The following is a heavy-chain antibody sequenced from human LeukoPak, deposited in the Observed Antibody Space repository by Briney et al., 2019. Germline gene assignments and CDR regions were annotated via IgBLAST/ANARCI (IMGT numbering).Heavy chain of an antibody. D-gene: IGHD4-23*01. CDR2: IYHSGST. V-gene: IGHV4-30-2*01. Sequence: SQTLSLTCTVSGGSISSGGYYWSWIRQPPGKGLEWIGYIYHSGSTYYNPSLKSRVTISVDTSKNQFSLKLSSVTAADTAVYYCARVGVTAPFDYWGQGTLVTVSS. J-gene: IGHJ4*02. CDR3: ARVGVTAPFDY. CDR1: GGSISSGGYY.